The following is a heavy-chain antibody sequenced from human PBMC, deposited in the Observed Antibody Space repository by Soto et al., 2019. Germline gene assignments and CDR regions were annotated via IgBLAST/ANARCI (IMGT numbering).Heavy chain of an antibody. J-gene: IGHJ4*02. V-gene: IGHV1-69*13. CDR1: GGTFSSYA. Sequence: GASVKVSCKASGGTFSSYAISWVRQAPGQGLEWMGGIIPIFGTANYAQKFQGRVTITADESTSTAYMELSSLRSEDTAVYYCARGELPWTRSFDYWGQGTLVTVSS. D-gene: IGHD1-26*01. CDR2: IIPIFGTA. CDR3: ARGELPWTRSFDY.